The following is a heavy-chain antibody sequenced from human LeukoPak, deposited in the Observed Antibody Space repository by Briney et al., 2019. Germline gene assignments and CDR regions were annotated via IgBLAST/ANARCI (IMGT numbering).Heavy chain of an antibody. J-gene: IGHJ5*02. Sequence: PGGSLRLSCAASGFTVSSNFMSWGRQAPGKGLEWVSVIYSDENTHYADSVKGRFTISRDISKNTVYLQMDSLTVEDTAVYYCARDQVGYTYGTSWGQGTLVTVSS. D-gene: IGHD5-18*01. CDR3: ARDQVGYTYGTS. CDR2: IYSDENT. CDR1: GFTVSSNF. V-gene: IGHV3-66*01.